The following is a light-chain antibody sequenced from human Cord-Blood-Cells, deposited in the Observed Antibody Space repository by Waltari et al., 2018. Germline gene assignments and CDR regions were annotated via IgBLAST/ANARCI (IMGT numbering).Light chain of an antibody. V-gene: IGLV2-14*01. CDR2: DVS. J-gene: IGLJ1*01. Sequence: QSALTQPASVSGSPGQSITISCTGTSSDVGGYNYVSWYQQHPGKAPKLMIYDVSKRPSGGSNRFSGSKSGTTASLAISELQAEDEADYYCSSYTSSSTYVFGTGTKVTVL. CDR3: SSYTSSSTYV. CDR1: SSDVGGYNY.